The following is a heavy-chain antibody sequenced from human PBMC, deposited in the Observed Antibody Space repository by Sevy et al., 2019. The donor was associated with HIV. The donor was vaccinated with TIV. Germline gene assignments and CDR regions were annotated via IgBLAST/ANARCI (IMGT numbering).Heavy chain of an antibody. CDR2: IYYSGST. Sequence: SETLSLTCTVSGGSISSSSYYWGWIRQPPGKGLEWIGSIYYSGSTYYNPSLKSRVTISVDTSKNQFSLKLSSVTAADTAVYYCARQGLANWRGHFDYWGQGTLVTVSS. CDR3: ARQGLANWRGHFDY. J-gene: IGHJ4*02. CDR1: GGSISSSSYY. D-gene: IGHD7-27*01. V-gene: IGHV4-39*01.